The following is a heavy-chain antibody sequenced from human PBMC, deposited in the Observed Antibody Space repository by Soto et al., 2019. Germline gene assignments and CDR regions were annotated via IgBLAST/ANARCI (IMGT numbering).Heavy chain of an antibody. D-gene: IGHD4-17*01. V-gene: IGHV4-59*08. CDR1: GGSISSYY. CDR3: ARPYGDAFDI. J-gene: IGHJ3*02. Sequence: QVQLQESAPGLVKPSETLSLTCTVSGGSISSYYWSWIRQPPGKGLEWFGYIYYSGSTNYNPSLTGRVTISVDTSKNQFSLKLSSVTAADTAVYYCARPYGDAFDIWGQGTMVTVSS. CDR2: IYYSGST.